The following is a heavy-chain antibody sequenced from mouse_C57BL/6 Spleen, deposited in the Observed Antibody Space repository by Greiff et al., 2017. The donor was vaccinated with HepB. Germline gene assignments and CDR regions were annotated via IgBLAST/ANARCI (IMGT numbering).Heavy chain of an antibody. D-gene: IGHD2-3*01. CDR2: INPNNGGT. CDR1: GYTFTDYY. Sequence: VQLQQSGPELVKPGASVKISCKASGYTFTDYYMNWVKQSHGKSLEWIGDINPNNGGTSYNQKFKGKATLTVDKSSSTAYMELRSLTSEDSAVYYCARYDGYSSYYFDYWGQGTTLTVSS. V-gene: IGHV1-26*01. CDR3: ARYDGYSSYYFDY. J-gene: IGHJ2*01.